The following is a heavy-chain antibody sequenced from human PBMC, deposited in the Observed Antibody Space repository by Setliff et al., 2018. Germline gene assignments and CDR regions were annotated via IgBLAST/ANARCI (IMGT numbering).Heavy chain of an antibody. J-gene: IGHJ4*02. CDR3: ARLDNFWSGYLDY. CDR2: INHSGST. V-gene: IGHV4-34*01. Sequence: PSETLSLTCAVYGGSFSGYYWSWIRQPPGKGLEWIGEINHSGSTNYNPSLKSRVTTSVDTSKNQFSLKLSSVTAADTAVYYCARLDNFWSGYLDYWGQGTLVTVSS. D-gene: IGHD3-3*01. CDR1: GGSFSGYY.